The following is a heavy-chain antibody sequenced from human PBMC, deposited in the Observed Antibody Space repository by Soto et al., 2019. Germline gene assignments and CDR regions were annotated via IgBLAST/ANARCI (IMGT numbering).Heavy chain of an antibody. J-gene: IGHJ6*02. V-gene: IGHV4-59*08. CDR2: IYYTGNT. D-gene: IGHD3-10*01. CDR3: ARHSPPFFYGSGPWDV. Sequence: SETLSLTCTVSGDSISGFYLSWIRQPPGKGLEWIGYIYYTGNTNYNPSLKSRVTISVDTSKNQFSLKLSSLIAADTAVYYCARHSPPFFYGSGPWDVWGQGTTVTVSS. CDR1: GDSISGFY.